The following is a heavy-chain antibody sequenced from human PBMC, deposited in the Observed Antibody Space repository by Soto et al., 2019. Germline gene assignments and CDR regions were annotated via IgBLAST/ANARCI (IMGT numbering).Heavy chain of an antibody. J-gene: IGHJ4*02. CDR2: LTGSSGVT. V-gene: IGHV3-23*01. CDR3: AKGGATYGLLTHDY. D-gene: IGHD3-9*01. CDR1: GFTFSNFA. Sequence: EVQLLESGGGLVQPGGSLRLSCVVSGFTFSNFAMSWVRQAPGKGLEWVSTLTGSSGVTYYADSVKGRFAISRDNSRNNLSLKMNSLTAEDTAVYYCAKGGATYGLLTHDYWGQGTRVTVSS.